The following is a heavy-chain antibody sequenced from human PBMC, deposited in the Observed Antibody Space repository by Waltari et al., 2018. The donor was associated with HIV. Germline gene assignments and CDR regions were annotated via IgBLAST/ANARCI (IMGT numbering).Heavy chain of an antibody. Sequence: QLQLQESGPGLVKPSETLSLTCIVSGRSIRSSHYYWGWIRQPPGTGLEWIGRIYYSGRTYDTPGIRSGITITVDASNKQFSLKLSSVTAADTAVYYCARGTGTTETYYYGRDVWGQGTTVTVSS. J-gene: IGHJ6*02. CDR3: ARGTGTTETYYYGRDV. V-gene: IGHV4-39*01. CDR2: IYYSGRT. D-gene: IGHD1-7*01. CDR1: GRSIRSSHYY.